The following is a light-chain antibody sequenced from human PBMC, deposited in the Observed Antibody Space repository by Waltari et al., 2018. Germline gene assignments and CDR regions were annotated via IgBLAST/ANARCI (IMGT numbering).Light chain of an antibody. CDR2: EVT. CDR1: SSDIGSYDL. J-gene: IGLJ3*02. Sequence: QSAPTQPASVSGSPGQSITISCTGTSSDIGSYDLVSWYQQHPAKAPKLWINEVTKRPSGVSTRFSGSKSGNTASLTISGLQADDEADYYCYSYANGRVFGGGTKLTVL. V-gene: IGLV2-23*02. CDR3: YSYANGRV.